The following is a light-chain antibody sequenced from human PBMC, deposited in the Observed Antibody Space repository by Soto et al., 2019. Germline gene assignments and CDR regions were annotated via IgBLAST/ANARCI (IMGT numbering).Light chain of an antibody. V-gene: IGKV3-20*01. Sequence: PGERATLSCRASQSVSSSYLAWYQQKPGQAPRLLIYGASSRATGIPDRFSGSGSGTDFSLTISRLEAEDFAVYFCQQYGSSPRTFGQGTKVDIK. J-gene: IGKJ1*01. CDR1: QSVSSSY. CDR3: QQYGSSPRT. CDR2: GAS.